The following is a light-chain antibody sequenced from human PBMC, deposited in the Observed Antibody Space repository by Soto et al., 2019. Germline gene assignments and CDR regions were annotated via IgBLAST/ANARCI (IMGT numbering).Light chain of an antibody. CDR1: SSDVGAYDY. Sequence: QSALTQPPSASGSPGQSVTISCTGTSSDVGAYDYVSWYQQHPGKAPKLLLYEVNKRPSGVSDRFSGSKSGNTASLTVSGLQAEDEADYYCSSYAGTNNWGVFGTGTKVTVL. V-gene: IGLV2-8*01. CDR3: SSYAGTNNWGV. CDR2: EVN. J-gene: IGLJ1*01.